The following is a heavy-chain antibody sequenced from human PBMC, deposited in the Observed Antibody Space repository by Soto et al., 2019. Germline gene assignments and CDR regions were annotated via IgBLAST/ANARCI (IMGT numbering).Heavy chain of an antibody. V-gene: IGHV3-23*01. J-gene: IGHJ6*02. Sequence: EVQLLQSGGGVVPPGGSLRLACATSGFTFNTYPMTWVRQAPXXXLEWVSSISSTAGRTSSYADSVKGRFAISRDFSDNTVYLQXNNLXVXXTXVXXXXXXXXXXXXGMEVWGQGTTVTVSS. CDR1: GFTFNTYP. CDR3: XXXXXXXXXGMEV. CDR2: ISSTAGRTS.